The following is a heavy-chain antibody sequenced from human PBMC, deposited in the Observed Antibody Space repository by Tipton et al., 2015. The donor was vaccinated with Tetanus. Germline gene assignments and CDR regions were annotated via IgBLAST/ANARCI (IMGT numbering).Heavy chain of an antibody. CDR2: VNPSAGST. Sequence: QSGPEVKKPGASVKVSCKASGYIFTSYYIHWVRQAPGQGLEWMGIVNPSAGSTSYAQNFQGRVTMTRDTSTSTVYMELSSLRSEDTAVYYCARELRSVRVVDYWGQGTLATVSS. CDR1: GYIFTSYY. V-gene: IGHV1-46*01. J-gene: IGHJ4*02. D-gene: IGHD3-3*01. CDR3: ARELRSVRVVDY.